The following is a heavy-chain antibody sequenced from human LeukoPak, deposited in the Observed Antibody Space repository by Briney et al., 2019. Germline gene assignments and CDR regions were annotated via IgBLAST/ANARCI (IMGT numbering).Heavy chain of an antibody. D-gene: IGHD5-18*01. CDR3: VSPRGFSYGYFDY. V-gene: IGHV4-39*01. CDR1: GGSISSSTAY. CDR2: IYYSKNT. Sequence: SETLSLTCTVSGGSISSSTAYWGWIRQPPGKGLEWIGSIYYSKNTYYNPSLKSRVTISADTSKNQFYLTLGSVSATDTAVYYCVSPRGFSYGYFDYWGQGTLVTVSS. J-gene: IGHJ4*02.